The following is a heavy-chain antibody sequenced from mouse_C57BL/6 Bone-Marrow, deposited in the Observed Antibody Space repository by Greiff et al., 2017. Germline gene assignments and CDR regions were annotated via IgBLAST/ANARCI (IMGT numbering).Heavy chain of an antibody. CDR1: GYTFTSYG. J-gene: IGHJ2*01. V-gene: IGHV1-81*01. Sequence: QVQLQQSGAELARPGASVKLSCKASGYTFTSYGISWVKQRTGQGLEWIGEIYPRSGNTYYNEKFKGKATLTADKSSSTAYMELRSLTSEDSAVYFCAREGITTALFDYWGQGTTLTVSS. CDR2: IYPRSGNT. CDR3: AREGITTALFDY. D-gene: IGHD1-2*01.